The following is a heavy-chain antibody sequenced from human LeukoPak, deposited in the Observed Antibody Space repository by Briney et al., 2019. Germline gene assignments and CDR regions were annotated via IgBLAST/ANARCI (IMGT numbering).Heavy chain of an antibody. Sequence: GSSVKVSCKASGGTFSSYAISWVRQAPGQGLEWMGGIIPIFGTANYAQKFQGRVTITTDESTSTAYMELSSLRSEDTAVYYCAREGVVVPAAIVYWGQGTLVTVSS. CDR3: AREGVVVPAAIVY. V-gene: IGHV1-69*05. D-gene: IGHD2-2*01. CDR2: IIPIFGTA. J-gene: IGHJ4*02. CDR1: GGTFSSYA.